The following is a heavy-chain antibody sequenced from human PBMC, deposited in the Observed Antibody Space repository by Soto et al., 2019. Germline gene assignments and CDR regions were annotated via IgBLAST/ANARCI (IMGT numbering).Heavy chain of an antibody. CDR2: ISQTGAT. J-gene: IGHJ5*02. CDR1: GGSITSGNSYS. CDR3: ARAVSPYFGTWFDP. Sequence: LSLTCAVSGGSITSGNSYSWAWIRQPPGRGLEWIGAISQTGATSYNPSLKSRVSVSLDKSKNQFSLRLSSVTAADMAVYYCARAVSPYFGTWFDPWGQGTMVTVYS. V-gene: IGHV4-30-2*01. D-gene: IGHD3-10*01.